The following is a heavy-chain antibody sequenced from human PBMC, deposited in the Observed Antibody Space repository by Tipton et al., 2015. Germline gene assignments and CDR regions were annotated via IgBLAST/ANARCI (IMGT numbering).Heavy chain of an antibody. CDR1: GGSFSGYY. Sequence: LRLSCAVYGGSFSGYYWTWIRQPPGKGLEWIGEINHSGGTKYNPSLKSRVAISVDTSKNQFSLTLNSVTAADTAVYYCARDLEHGMDVWGQGTTVTVSS. V-gene: IGHV4-34*01. D-gene: IGHD5-24*01. CDR3: ARDLEHGMDV. J-gene: IGHJ6*02. CDR2: INHSGGT.